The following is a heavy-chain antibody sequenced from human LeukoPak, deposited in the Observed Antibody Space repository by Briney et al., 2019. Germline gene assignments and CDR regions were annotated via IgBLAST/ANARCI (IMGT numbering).Heavy chain of an antibody. D-gene: IGHD6-19*01. CDR3: ARSRDVAGTYRSFHY. CDR1: GYSFFNYR. Sequence: GESLKISCVGSGYSFFNYRIDWVRQMPGKGLEGVGFIYPGDSDTRYSPSFQGQVTISVDESISTAFLQWGSLKASDTAIYYCARSRDVAGTYRSFHYWGQGTLVTVSP. CDR2: IYPGDSDT. J-gene: IGHJ4*02. V-gene: IGHV5-51*01.